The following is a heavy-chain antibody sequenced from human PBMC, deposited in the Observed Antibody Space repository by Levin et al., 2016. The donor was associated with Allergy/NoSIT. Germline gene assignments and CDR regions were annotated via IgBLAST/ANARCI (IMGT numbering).Heavy chain of an antibody. D-gene: IGHD2-2*02. V-gene: IGHV4-39*07. CDR3: ARDPSPLYCSSTSCYKVAWFDP. J-gene: IGHJ5*02. Sequence: SETLSLTCTVSGGSISSGGYYWSWIRQPPGKGLEWIGEIYHSGSTNYNPSLKSRVTISVDKSKNQFSLKLSSVTAADTAVYYCARDPSPLYCSSTSCYKVAWFDPWGQGTLVTVSS. CDR1: GGSISSGGYY. CDR2: IYHSGST.